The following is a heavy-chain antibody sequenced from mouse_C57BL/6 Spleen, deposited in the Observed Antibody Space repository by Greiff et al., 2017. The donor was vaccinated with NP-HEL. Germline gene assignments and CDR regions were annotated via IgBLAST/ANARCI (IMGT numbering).Heavy chain of an antibody. D-gene: IGHD1-1*01. Sequence: VQLQQSGTVLARPGASVKMSCKTSGYTFTSYWMHWVKQRPGQGLEWIGAIYPGNSDTSYNQKFKGKAKLTAVTSASTAYMGLSSLTNEDSAVYYCTRGGITTVVADWYFDVWGTGTTVTVSS. CDR2: IYPGNSDT. CDR3: TRGGITTVVADWYFDV. J-gene: IGHJ1*03. V-gene: IGHV1-5*01. CDR1: GYTFTSYW.